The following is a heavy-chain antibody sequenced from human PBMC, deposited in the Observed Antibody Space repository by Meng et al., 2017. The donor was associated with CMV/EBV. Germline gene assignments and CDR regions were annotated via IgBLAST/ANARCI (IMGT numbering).Heavy chain of an antibody. D-gene: IGHD3-3*01. J-gene: IGHJ4*02. CDR3: ARRVKLGVSFDY. Sequence: ESLKISCPVSGGSISSSSYYWGWIRQPPGKGLEWIGSIYYSGSTYYNPSLKSRVTISVDTSKNQFSLKLSSVTAADTAVYYCARRVKLGVSFDYWGQGTLVTVSS. CDR2: IYYSGST. CDR1: GGSISSSSYY. V-gene: IGHV4-39*01.